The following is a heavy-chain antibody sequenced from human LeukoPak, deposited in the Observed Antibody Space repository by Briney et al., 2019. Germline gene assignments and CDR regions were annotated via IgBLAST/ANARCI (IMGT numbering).Heavy chain of an antibody. V-gene: IGHV3-30*02. CDR3: AEEGELRFLAWLSHDYYYYMDV. CDR1: GFTFSSYG. Sequence: GGSLRLSCAASGFTFSSYGMHWVRQAPGKGLEWVAFIRYDGSNKYYADSVKGRFTISRDNSKNTLYLQMNSLRAEDTAVYYCAEEGELRFLAWLSHDYYYYMDVWGKGTTVTVSS. CDR2: IRYDGSNK. D-gene: IGHD3-3*01. J-gene: IGHJ6*03.